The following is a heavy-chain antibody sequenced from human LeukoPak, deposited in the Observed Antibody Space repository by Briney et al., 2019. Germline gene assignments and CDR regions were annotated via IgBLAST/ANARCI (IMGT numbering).Heavy chain of an antibody. Sequence: SETLPLTCTVSGVSISGSGYYFGWIRQPPGQGLEWIGNTYYSGNTYYNASLESRVTISVDTSKNEFSLRLNSVTAADTAMYYCAKSGGYGLIDYWGQGTLVTVSS. CDR3: AKSGGYGLIDY. V-gene: IGHV4-39*01. D-gene: IGHD5-12*01. CDR2: TYYSGNT. CDR1: GVSISGSGYY. J-gene: IGHJ4*02.